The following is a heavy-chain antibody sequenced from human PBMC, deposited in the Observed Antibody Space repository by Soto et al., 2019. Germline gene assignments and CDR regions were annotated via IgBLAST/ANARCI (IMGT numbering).Heavy chain of an antibody. J-gene: IGHJ4*02. Sequence: SETLSLTCTVSCGSFSTYYWGWLRQPPGKGLEGLGCIFYRGIPNYNPSLESRVTISVDMSKNQFSLKLTPVTAADTAVYYCARSPQYSSGWNGGFDSWGQGTLVTVSS. CDR3: ARSPQYSSGWNGGFDS. V-gene: IGHV4-59*01. CDR2: IFYRGIP. CDR1: CGSFSTYY. D-gene: IGHD6-19*01.